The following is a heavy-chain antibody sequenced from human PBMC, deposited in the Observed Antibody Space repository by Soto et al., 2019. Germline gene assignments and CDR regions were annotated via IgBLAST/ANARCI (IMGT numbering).Heavy chain of an antibody. Sequence: PSETLSLTCTVSGGSISSSSYYWGWIRQPPGKGLEWIGSIYYSGSTYYNPSLKSRVTISVDTSKNQFSLKLSSVTAADTAVYYCARRHATWGYSYGYEDYWGQGTLVNVSS. V-gene: IGHV4-39*01. CDR3: ARRHATWGYSYGYEDY. CDR2: IYYSGST. CDR1: GGSISSSSYY. J-gene: IGHJ4*02. D-gene: IGHD5-18*01.